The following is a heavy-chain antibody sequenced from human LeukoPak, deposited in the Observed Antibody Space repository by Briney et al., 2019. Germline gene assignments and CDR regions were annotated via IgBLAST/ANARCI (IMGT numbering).Heavy chain of an antibody. CDR2: IYPGDSDT. J-gene: IGHJ3*02. CDR3: ARHLTIITVPRDAFDI. V-gene: IGHV5-51*01. Sequence: MTGESLKISCRGSGYSFNSYWIGWVRQMPGKGLEWMGVIYPGDSDTRYSPSFQGQVTISADKSISTAYLQWSGLKASDTAMYYCARHLTIITVPRDAFDIWGQGTMVIVSS. CDR1: GYSFNSYW. D-gene: IGHD3-9*01.